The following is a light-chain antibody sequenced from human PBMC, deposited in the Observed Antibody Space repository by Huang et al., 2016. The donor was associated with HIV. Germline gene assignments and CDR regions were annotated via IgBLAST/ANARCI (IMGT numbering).Light chain of an antibody. CDR1: QSINNN. CDR2: GAS. Sequence: EIVLTQSPATLSLSPGERAALSCRATQSINNNLAWYQQKPGQSPRLLIYGASTRATGIPARFRGGGSGTEFALTISSLQSEDFAVYYCQQYNNWPPLLTFGGGTKVEIK. CDR3: QQYNNWPPLLT. J-gene: IGKJ4*01. V-gene: IGKV3-15*01.